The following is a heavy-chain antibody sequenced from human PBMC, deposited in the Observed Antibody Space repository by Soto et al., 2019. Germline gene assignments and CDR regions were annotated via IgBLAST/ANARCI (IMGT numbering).Heavy chain of an antibody. CDR3: ARHFTSYAPVGMDV. V-gene: IGHV3-33*01. J-gene: IGHJ6*02. D-gene: IGHD2-8*01. CDR1: GFTFSSYG. CDR2: IWYDGSNK. Sequence: QVQLVESGGGVVQPGRSLRLSCAASGFTFSSYGMHWVRQAPGKGLEWVAVIWYDGSNKYYADSVKGRFTISRDNSKNTLYCQMNSLRAEDTAVYYCARHFTSYAPVGMDVWGQGTTVTVSS.